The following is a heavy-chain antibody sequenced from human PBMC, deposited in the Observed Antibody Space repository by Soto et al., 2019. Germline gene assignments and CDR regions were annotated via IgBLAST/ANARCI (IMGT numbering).Heavy chain of an antibody. CDR1: GGSISSSSYY. J-gene: IGHJ4*02. Sequence: QLQLQESGPGLVKPSETLSLTCTVSGGSISSSSYYWGWIRQPPGQGLEWIGSIYYSGSTYYNPSLKRRVTISVDTSKNQFSLKLSSVTAADTAVYYCARGKALDSSGQWGQGTLVTVSS. V-gene: IGHV4-39*01. CDR2: IYYSGST. D-gene: IGHD3-22*01. CDR3: ARGKALDSSGQ.